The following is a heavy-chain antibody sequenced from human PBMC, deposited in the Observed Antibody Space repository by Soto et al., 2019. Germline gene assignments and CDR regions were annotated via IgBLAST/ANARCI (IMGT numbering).Heavy chain of an antibody. CDR2: SNHSGHA. CDR1: GGSFAGCY. V-gene: IGHV4-34*01. J-gene: IGHJ5*02. D-gene: IGHD3-10*01. CDR3: ARVNYSRRKSFDP. Sequence: SETLSLTCAVYGGSFAGCYWAWIRQPPGKGREWSGESNHSGHANHNPSLESRVTTSVYTSKNQFSLKLSSVTAAATAIYYGARVNYSRRKSFDPWGQRTLVTVS.